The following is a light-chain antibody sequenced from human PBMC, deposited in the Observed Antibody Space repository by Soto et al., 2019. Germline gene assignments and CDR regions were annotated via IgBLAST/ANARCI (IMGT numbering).Light chain of an antibody. Sequence: EIVMTQSPATLSVSPGERATLSCRASQSVSSNLAWYQQKPGQSPRLLITGASTRATGIPARFSGSGSGTEFTLTISSLQSEDFAVYYCQQYNYWPPTFGQGTKVEIK. CDR3: QQYNYWPPT. J-gene: IGKJ1*01. V-gene: IGKV3-15*01. CDR2: GAS. CDR1: QSVSSN.